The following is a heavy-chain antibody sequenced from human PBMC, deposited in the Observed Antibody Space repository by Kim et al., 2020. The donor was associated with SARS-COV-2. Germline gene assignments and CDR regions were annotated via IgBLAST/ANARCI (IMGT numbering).Heavy chain of an antibody. CDR1: GYTFTSYY. J-gene: IGHJ6*02. CDR3: ARGWRGYCSGGSCYSLLYYYSVGMDV. V-gene: IGHV1-46*01. Sequence: ASVKVSCKASGYTFTSYYMHWVRQAPGQGLEWMGIINPSGGSTSYAQKFQGRVTMTRDTSTSTVYMELSSLRSEDTAVYYCARGWRGYCSGGSCYSLLYYYSVGMDVWGQGTTVTVSS. D-gene: IGHD2-15*01. CDR2: INPSGGST.